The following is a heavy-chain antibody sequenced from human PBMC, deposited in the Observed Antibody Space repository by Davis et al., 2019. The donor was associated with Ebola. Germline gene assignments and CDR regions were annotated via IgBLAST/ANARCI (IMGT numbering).Heavy chain of an antibody. D-gene: IGHD2-2*01. CDR2: INPYSGDT. J-gene: IGHJ3*02. Sequence: ASVKVSCKASGYTFIGYYIHWVRQAPGQGLEWMGWINPYSGDTKFAEKFQGRVTMTTDTSTSTAYMELRSLTSDDTAVYYCAREIGVAVPGVMKDAFDIWGQGTMVTVSS. V-gene: IGHV1-2*02. CDR1: GYTFIGYY. CDR3: AREIGVAVPGVMKDAFDI.